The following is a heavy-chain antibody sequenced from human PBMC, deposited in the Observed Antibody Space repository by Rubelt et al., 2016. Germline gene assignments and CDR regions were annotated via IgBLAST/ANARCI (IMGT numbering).Heavy chain of an antibody. J-gene: IGHJ5*02. Sequence: SSYYWSWIRQPPGKGLEWIGYIYYSGSTNYNPSLKSRVTISVDTSKNQLSLKLSSVTAADTAVYYCARGGINVRYCSGGSCYITGFDPWGQGTLVTVSS. V-gene: IGHV4-59*01. CDR1: SSYY. CDR2: IYYSGST. D-gene: IGHD2-15*01. CDR3: ARGGINVRYCSGGSCYITGFDP.